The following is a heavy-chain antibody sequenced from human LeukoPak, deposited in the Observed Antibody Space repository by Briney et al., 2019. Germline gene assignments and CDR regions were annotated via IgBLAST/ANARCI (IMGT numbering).Heavy chain of an antibody. J-gene: IGHJ4*02. Sequence: GGSLRLSCAASGFTFSSYSMNWVRQAPGKGLEWVSSISSSSSYICYADSVKGRFTISRDNAKNSLYLQMNSLRAEDTAVYYCARVRADDYGDYGPGDYWGQGTLVTVSS. V-gene: IGHV3-21*01. CDR1: GFTFSSYS. D-gene: IGHD4-17*01. CDR2: ISSSSSYI. CDR3: ARVRADDYGDYGPGDY.